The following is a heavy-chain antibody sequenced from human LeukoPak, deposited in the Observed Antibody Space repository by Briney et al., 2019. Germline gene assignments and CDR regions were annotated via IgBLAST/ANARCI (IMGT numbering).Heavy chain of an antibody. CDR1: GFTFGTYW. CDR3: ASGMGAIFDY. V-gene: IGHV3-66*01. CDR2: IYSGGST. J-gene: IGHJ4*02. D-gene: IGHD1-26*01. Sequence: PGGSLRLSCAASGFTFGTYWMGWVRQAPGKGLEWVSVIYSGGSTYYADSVEGRFTISRDNSKNTLYLQMNSLRAEDTAVYYCASGMGAIFDYWGQGTLVTVSS.